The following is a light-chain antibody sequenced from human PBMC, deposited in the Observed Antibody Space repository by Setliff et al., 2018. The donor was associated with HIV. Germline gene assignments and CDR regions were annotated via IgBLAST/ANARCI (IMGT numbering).Light chain of an antibody. Sequence: DIQLTQSPSFLSTSLGDRVTITCRASQGISTYLAWYQQKPGKAPNLLIYAASTLQTGVPPRFSGSGSGTEFTLTISSLQPEDFATYYCQQLDSDPFTFGGGTKVDIK. CDR1: QGISTY. V-gene: IGKV1-9*01. J-gene: IGKJ4*01. CDR3: QQLDSDPFT. CDR2: AAS.